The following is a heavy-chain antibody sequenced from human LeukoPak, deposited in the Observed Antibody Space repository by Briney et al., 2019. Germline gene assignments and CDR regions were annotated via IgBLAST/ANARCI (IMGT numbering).Heavy chain of an antibody. V-gene: IGHV1-2*06. CDR3: ARTDSYYYGSESRSLDY. D-gene: IGHD3-10*01. J-gene: IGHJ4*02. CDR1: GYTFTGYY. CDR2: INPNSGGT. Sequence: ASVKVSCKASGYTFTGYYLHWVRQAPGQGLEWMGRINPNSGGTNYAQMFQGRVTMTRDTSISTAYMELSRLRSDDTAVYFCARTDSYYYGSESRSLDYWGQGTLVTVSS.